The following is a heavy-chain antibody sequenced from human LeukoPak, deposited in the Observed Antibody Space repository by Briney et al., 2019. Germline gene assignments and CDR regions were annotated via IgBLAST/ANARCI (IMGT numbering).Heavy chain of an antibody. CDR1: GFTFDDYA. V-gene: IGHV3-9*03. CDR2: ISWNSGSI. CDR3: AKDMRITGTTGPLDY. D-gene: IGHD1-14*01. J-gene: IGHJ4*02. Sequence: GGSLRLSCAASGFTFDDYAMHWVRQAPRKGLEWVSGISWNSGSIGYADSVKGRFTISRDNAKNSLYLQMNSLRAEDMPLYYCAKDMRITGTTGPLDYWGQGTLVTVSS.